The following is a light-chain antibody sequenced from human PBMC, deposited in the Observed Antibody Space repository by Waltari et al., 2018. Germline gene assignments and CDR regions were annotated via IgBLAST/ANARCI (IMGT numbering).Light chain of an antibody. Sequence: TQDPAVSVAMGQTVRITCPGDSLRSYYASWYQKRPGQAPILVIYDKNSRPSGVPDRFSASSSDNTASLTITGAQAEDEAYYYCHSRDASGVGGTFGGGTKLTVL. CDR3: HSRDASGVGGT. J-gene: IGLJ2*01. V-gene: IGLV3-19*01. CDR1: SLRSYY. CDR2: DKN.